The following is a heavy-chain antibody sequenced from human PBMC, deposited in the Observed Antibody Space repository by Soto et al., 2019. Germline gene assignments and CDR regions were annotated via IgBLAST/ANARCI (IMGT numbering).Heavy chain of an antibody. D-gene: IGHD2-2*01. J-gene: IGHJ4*02. CDR2: INPNSGGT. CDR3: ARENAYCSSSSCYSFDY. Sequence: QVQLVKSGAEVKKPGASVKVSCKASGYTFTGYYMHWVRQAPGQGLEWMGWINPNSGGTNYAQKFQGRVTMTRDTSISTAYMELSRLRSDDTAVYYCARENAYCSSSSCYSFDYWGQGTLVTVSS. CDR1: GYTFTGYY. V-gene: IGHV1-2*02.